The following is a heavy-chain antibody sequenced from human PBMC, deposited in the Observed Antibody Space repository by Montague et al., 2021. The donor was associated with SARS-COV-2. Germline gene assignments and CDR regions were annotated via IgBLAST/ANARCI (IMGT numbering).Heavy chain of an antibody. CDR1: GFTVSSNY. CDR2: IYSGGST. V-gene: IGHV3-66*02. D-gene: IGHD1-26*01. CDR3: ARLNGGSYRFDY. J-gene: IGHJ4*02. Sequence: SLRLSCVASGFTVSSNYMSWVRQAPGKGLEWVSVIYSGGSTYYAYSVKGRFTISRDNSKNTLYLQMNSLRAEDTAVYYCARLNGGSYRFDYWGQGTLVTVSS.